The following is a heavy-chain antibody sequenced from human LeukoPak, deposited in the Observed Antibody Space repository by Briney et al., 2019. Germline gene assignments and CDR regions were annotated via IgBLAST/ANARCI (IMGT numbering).Heavy chain of an antibody. CDR2: IYYSGST. V-gene: IGHV4-39*01. CDR3: APEEMATLYFDY. Sequence: KPSETLSLTCTVSGGSISSSSYYWGWIRQTPGKGLEWIGSIYYSGSTYYNPSLKSRVTISVDTSKNQFSLRLSSVTAADTAVYYCAPEEMATLYFDYWSQGTLVTVSS. D-gene: IGHD5-24*01. CDR1: GGSISSSSYY. J-gene: IGHJ4*02.